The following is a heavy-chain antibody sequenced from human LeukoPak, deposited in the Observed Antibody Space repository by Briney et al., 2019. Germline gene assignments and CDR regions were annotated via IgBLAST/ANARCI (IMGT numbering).Heavy chain of an antibody. CDR3: ARHLVGATALGY. J-gene: IGHJ4*02. Sequence: PSETLSLTCTVSGGSISSYYWSWIRQPPGKGLEWIGYIYYSGSTNYNPSLKSRVTISVDTSKNQFSLKLSSVTAADTAVYYCARHLVGATALGYWGQGTLVTVSS. V-gene: IGHV4-59*08. CDR2: IYYSGST. D-gene: IGHD1-26*01. CDR1: GGSISSYY.